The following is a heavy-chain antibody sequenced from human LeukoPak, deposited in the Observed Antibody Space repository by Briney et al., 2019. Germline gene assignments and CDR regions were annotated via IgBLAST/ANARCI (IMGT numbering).Heavy chain of an antibody. CDR1: GGSISSYY. CDR2: IYYSGST. Sequence: AETLSLTCTVSGGSISSYYWSWIRQPPGKGLEWIGYIYYSGSTNYNPSHKSRVTISVDTSKNQFSLKLSSVTAADTAVYYCARPYEGAFDIWGQGTRVPLFS. V-gene: IGHV4-59*08. D-gene: IGHD3-22*01. CDR3: ARPYEGAFDI. J-gene: IGHJ3*02.